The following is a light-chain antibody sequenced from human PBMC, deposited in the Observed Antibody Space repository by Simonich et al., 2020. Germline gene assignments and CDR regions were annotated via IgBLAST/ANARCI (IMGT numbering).Light chain of an antibody. Sequence: EIVMTQSPATLSVSPGESATLSCRASQSVSSNLAWYQQKPGQAPRLLIYGASTRATGIPARFSGSGSGTEFTLTISSMQSEDFAVYYCQQRSNWPPMYTFGQGTKLEIK. CDR3: QQRSNWPPMYT. J-gene: IGKJ2*01. CDR1: QSVSSN. V-gene: IGKV3-15*01. CDR2: GAS.